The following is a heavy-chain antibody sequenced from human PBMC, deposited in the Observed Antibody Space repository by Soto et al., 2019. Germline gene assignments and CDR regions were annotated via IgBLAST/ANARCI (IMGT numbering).Heavy chain of an antibody. CDR2: ISGSGSST. CDR3: AKGSASTYYCFDF. D-gene: IGHD1-26*01. V-gene: IGHV3-23*01. J-gene: IGHJ4*02. CDR1: GFTFSNYA. Sequence: PGGSLRLSCAASGFTFSNYAMTWVRQAPGKGLEWVSAISGSGSSTHYADSVKGRFTISRDNSKSTLYLQMNSLRAEDTATFFCAKGSASTYYCFDFWGQGTLVTVSS.